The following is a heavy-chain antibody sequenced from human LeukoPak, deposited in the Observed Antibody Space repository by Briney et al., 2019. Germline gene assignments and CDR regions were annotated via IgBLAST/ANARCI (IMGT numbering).Heavy chain of an antibody. Sequence: GGSLRLSCAASGFTFSSYAMHWVRQAPGKGLEWVAVISYDGSNKYYADSVKGRFTISRDNSKNTLYMQMTSLRAEDTAVYYCARSKYCSGGSCYPYYYYGMDVWGQGTTVTVSS. CDR3: ARSKYCSGGSCYPYYYYGMDV. D-gene: IGHD2-15*01. CDR2: ISYDGSNK. CDR1: GFTFSSYA. V-gene: IGHV3-30*04. J-gene: IGHJ6*02.